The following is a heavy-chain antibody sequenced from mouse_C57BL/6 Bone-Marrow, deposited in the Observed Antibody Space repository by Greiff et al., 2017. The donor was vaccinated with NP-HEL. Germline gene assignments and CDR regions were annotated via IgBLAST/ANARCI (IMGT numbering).Heavy chain of an antibody. D-gene: IGHD1-1*01. J-gene: IGHJ1*03. V-gene: IGHV1-9*01. CDR3: ARCYYYGSHWYFDV. CDR2: ILPGSGST. CDR1: GYTFTGYW. Sequence: QVQLQQSGAELMKPGASVKLSCKATGYTFTGYWIEWVKQRTGHGLEWLGEILPGSGSTNYNEKFKGEGTFTADTSSNTAYIQLSSLTTEDSAIYYCARCYYYGSHWYFDVWGTGTTVTVSS.